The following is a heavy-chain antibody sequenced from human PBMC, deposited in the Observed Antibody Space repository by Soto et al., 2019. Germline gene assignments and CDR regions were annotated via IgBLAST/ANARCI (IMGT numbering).Heavy chain of an antibody. V-gene: IGHV3-23*01. CDR3: AKGTTAVYCLDF. D-gene: IGHD2-15*01. CDR2: ISATGGSA. CDR1: GFTFSSYA. J-gene: IGHJ4*02. Sequence: DVQLLESGGGLVQPGGSLRLSCAASGFTFSSYAMSWVRQAPGKGLEWVSAISATGGSAFYADSVKGRFTISRVNSKNTVFLQIDSLVTEDTAVYYCAKGTTAVYCLDFWGQGTLVTVSS.